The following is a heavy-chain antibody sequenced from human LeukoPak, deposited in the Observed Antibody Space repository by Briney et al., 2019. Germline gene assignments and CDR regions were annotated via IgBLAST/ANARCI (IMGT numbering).Heavy chain of an antibody. CDR1: GYSFTSYW. CDR2: IYPGDSDT. J-gene: IGHJ3*02. Sequence: GESLKISCKGSGYSFTSYWIGWVRQMPGKGLEWMGIIYPGDSDTRYSPSFQGQVTISADKSISTAYLQWSSLRSEDTAVYYCARDRGYCSSTSCYFVDVSDAFDIWGQGTMVTVSS. CDR3: ARDRGYCSSTSCYFVDVSDAFDI. D-gene: IGHD2-2*01. V-gene: IGHV5-51*01.